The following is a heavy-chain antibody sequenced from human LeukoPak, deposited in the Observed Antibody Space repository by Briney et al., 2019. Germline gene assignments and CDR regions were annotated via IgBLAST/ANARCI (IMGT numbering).Heavy chain of an antibody. D-gene: IGHD3-10*01. CDR3: AREGTITMVRGVIITGWFDP. CDR2: MNPNSGNT. CDR1: GYTFTSYD. J-gene: IGHJ5*02. V-gene: IGHV1-8*01. Sequence: ASVKVSXKASGYTFTSYDINWVRQATGQGLEWMGWMNPNSGNTGYAQKFQGRVTMTRNTSISTAYMELSSLRSEDTAVYYCAREGTITMVRGVIITGWFDPWGQGTLVTVSS.